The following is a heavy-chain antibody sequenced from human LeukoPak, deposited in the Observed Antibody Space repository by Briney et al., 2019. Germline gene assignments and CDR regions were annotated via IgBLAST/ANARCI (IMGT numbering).Heavy chain of an antibody. Sequence: PGGSLSLSCAASGNYWMHWVRQAPGKGLVWVSHINSDGSWTSYADSVKGRFTISKDNAKNTVYLQMNSLRAEDTAVYYCVSFYGTYWGRGTLVTVSS. CDR3: VSFYGTY. D-gene: IGHD2/OR15-2a*01. J-gene: IGHJ4*02. CDR2: INSDGSWT. CDR1: GNYW. V-gene: IGHV3-74*01.